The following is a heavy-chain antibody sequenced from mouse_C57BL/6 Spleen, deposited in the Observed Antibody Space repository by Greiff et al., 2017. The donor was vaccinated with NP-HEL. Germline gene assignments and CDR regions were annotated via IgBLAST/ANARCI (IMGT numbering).Heavy chain of an antibody. CDR2: ISYDGSN. Sequence: EVKLMESGPGLVKPSQSLSLTCSVTGYSITSGYYWNWIRQFPGNKLEWMGYISYDGSNNYNPSLKNRISTTRDTSKNQFFLKLNSVTTEDTATYYCARDDYGSTFYYAMDYWGQGTSVTVSS. CDR3: ARDDYGSTFYYAMDY. V-gene: IGHV3-6*01. J-gene: IGHJ4*01. D-gene: IGHD1-1*01. CDR1: GYSITSGYY.